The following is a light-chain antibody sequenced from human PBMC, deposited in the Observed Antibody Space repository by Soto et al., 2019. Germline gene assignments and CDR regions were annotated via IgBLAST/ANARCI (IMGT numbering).Light chain of an antibody. CDR2: GAS. CDR3: QQYGSSPYT. V-gene: IGKV3-20*01. CDR1: QSVSNSY. Sequence: EIVLTQSPGTLSLSPGERATLSCRASQSVSNSYLAWYQQKPGQAPRLLVYGASSRATGIPDRFSGSGSGTDFTLTISRLEPEDCAVYCCQQYGSSPYTFGQGSKLESK. J-gene: IGKJ2*01.